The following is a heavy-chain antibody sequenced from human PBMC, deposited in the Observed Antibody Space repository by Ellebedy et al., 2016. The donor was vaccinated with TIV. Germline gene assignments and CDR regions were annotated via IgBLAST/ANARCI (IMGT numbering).Heavy chain of an antibody. CDR3: ARLGVIAAAGASDY. Sequence: PGGSLRLSCAASGFTFSGYYMSWFRQAPGKGPEWVSYISYSGDLMYYADSVKGRFTTSRDIAENSLYLQMNSLRAEDTAVYYCARLGVIAAAGASDYWGQGTLVIVSS. J-gene: IGHJ4*02. V-gene: IGHV3-11*01. D-gene: IGHD6-13*01. CDR2: ISYSGDLM. CDR1: GFTFSGYY.